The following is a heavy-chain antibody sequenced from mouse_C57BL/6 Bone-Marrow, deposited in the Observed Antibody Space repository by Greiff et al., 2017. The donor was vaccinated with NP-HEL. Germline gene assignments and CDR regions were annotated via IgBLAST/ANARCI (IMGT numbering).Heavy chain of an antibody. Sequence: EVQLQQSGPELVKPGASVKISCKASGYTFTDYYVNWVKKSHGKSLEWIGDINPNNGGTSYNQKFKGKATLTVDKSSSTAYMELRSLTSEDSAVYYCARATYYDYDGAMDYWGQGTSVTVSS. CDR1: GYTFTDYY. V-gene: IGHV1-26*01. J-gene: IGHJ4*01. CDR2: INPNNGGT. D-gene: IGHD2-4*01. CDR3: ARATYYDYDGAMDY.